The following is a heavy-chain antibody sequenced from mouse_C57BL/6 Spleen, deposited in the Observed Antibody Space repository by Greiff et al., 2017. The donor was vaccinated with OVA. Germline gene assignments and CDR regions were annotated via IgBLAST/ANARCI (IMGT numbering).Heavy chain of an antibody. CDR3: VSSCGGYFATYLGFAY. CDR1: GYTFTDYY. J-gene: IGHJ3*01. V-gene: IGHV1-26*01. D-gene: IGHD5-5*01. Sequence: EVQLQQSGPELVKPGASVKISCKASGYTFTDYYMNWVKQSHGKSLEWIGDINPNNGGTSYNRKFKGKATLTVDKSSSTAYMELRSLTSEDTAVYSCVSSCGGYFATYLGFAYWGQGTLVTVSA. CDR2: INPNNGGT.